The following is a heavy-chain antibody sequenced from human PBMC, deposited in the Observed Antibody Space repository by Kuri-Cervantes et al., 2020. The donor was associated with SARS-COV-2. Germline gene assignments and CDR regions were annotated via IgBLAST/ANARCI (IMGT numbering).Heavy chain of an antibody. CDR3: VKDRSGSGSYYYYFDY. J-gene: IGHJ4*02. CDR2: ISYDGSNK. V-gene: IGHV3-30-3*01. D-gene: IGHD3-10*01. CDR1: GFTFSSYA. Sequence: GESLKISCAASGFTFSSYAMHWVRQAPGKGLEWVAVISYDGSNKYYADSVKGRFTISRDNSKNTLYLQMNSLRAEDTAVYYCVKDRSGSGSYYYYFDYWGQGTLVTVSS.